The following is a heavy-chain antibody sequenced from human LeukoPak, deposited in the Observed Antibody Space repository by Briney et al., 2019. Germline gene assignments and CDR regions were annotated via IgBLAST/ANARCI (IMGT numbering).Heavy chain of an antibody. D-gene: IGHD2-2*02. V-gene: IGHV4-34*01. CDR1: GGSFSGYY. J-gene: IGHJ4*02. CDR3: ATRRCSSTSCYRGNHFDY. CDR2: INHSGST. Sequence: ETLSLTCAVYGGSFSGYYWSWIRQPPGKGLEWIGEINHSGSTNYNPSLKSRVTISVDTSKNQFSLKLSSVTAADSAVYYCATRRCSSTSCYRGNHFDYWGQGTLVTVSS.